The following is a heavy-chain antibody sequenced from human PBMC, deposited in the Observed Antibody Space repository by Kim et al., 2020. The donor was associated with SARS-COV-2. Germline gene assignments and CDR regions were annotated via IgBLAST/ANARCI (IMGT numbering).Heavy chain of an antibody. J-gene: IGHJ6*02. V-gene: IGHV3-49*04. D-gene: IGHD6-13*01. Sequence: GGSLRLSCTASGFTFGDYAMSWVRQAPGKGLEWVGFIRSKAYGGTTEYAASVKGRFTISRDDSKSIAYLQMNSLKTEDTAVYYCTAEPGIAAAGYGLYYYGMDVWGQGTTVTVSS. CDR1: GFTFGDYA. CDR3: TAEPGIAAAGYGLYYYGMDV. CDR2: IRSKAYGGTT.